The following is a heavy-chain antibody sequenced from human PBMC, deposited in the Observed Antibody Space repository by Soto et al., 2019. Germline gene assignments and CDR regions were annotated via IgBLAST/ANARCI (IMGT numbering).Heavy chain of an antibody. CDR1: GFTFDDYA. J-gene: IGHJ1*01. CDR3: TKPGRIAAAGTRHPDFQH. D-gene: IGHD6-13*01. Sequence: GGSLRLSCAASGFTFDDYAMHWVRQTPEKGLEWVSGISWTGDSVDYADSVKGRFTISRDNAKNSPYLLMNSLRAEDTALYYCTKPGRIAAAGTRHPDFQHWGPGTLVTVSS. V-gene: IGHV3-9*01. CDR2: ISWTGDSV.